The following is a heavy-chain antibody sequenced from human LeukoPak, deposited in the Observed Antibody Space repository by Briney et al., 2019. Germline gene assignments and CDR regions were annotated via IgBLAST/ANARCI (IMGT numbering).Heavy chain of an antibody. J-gene: IGHJ6*02. Sequence: PGGSLRLSCAASGFTFSNYAMSWVRQAPGKGLEWVSVIYSGGSTYYADSVKGRFTISRDNSKNTLYLQMNSLRAEDTAVYYCARERRGYSYGYWYYGMDVWGQGTTVTVSS. V-gene: IGHV3-66*01. CDR3: ARERRGYSYGYWYYGMDV. CDR2: IYSGGST. CDR1: GFTFSNYA. D-gene: IGHD5-18*01.